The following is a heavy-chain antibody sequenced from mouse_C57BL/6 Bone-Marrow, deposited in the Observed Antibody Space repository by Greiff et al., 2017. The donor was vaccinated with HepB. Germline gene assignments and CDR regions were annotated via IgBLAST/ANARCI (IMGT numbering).Heavy chain of an antibody. D-gene: IGHD2-4*01. J-gene: IGHJ3*01. Sequence: EVQLQQSGAELVRPGASVKLSCTASGFNIKDDYMHWVKQRPEQGLAWIGWIDPENGDTEYASKFQGKATITADTSSNTAYLQLSSLTSEATAVYYCTTGIYYDYDGAYWGQGTLVTVSA. V-gene: IGHV14-4*01. CDR3: TTGIYYDYDGAY. CDR1: GFNIKDDY. CDR2: IDPENGDT.